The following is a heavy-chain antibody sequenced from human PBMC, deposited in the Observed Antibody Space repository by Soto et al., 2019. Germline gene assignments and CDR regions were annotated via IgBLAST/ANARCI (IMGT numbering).Heavy chain of an antibody. J-gene: IGHJ3*02. Sequence: SLRLSCGASGIIFSNYAMNWVRQAPGKGLEWVSTISISDGRTYYADSVKGRFTISRDNSKHTLYLQMNSLRAEDTAVYYCAKDARSGWYPAFDIWGQGTMVTVSS. CDR2: ISISDGRT. CDR1: GIIFSNYA. D-gene: IGHD6-19*01. V-gene: IGHV3-23*01. CDR3: AKDARSGWYPAFDI.